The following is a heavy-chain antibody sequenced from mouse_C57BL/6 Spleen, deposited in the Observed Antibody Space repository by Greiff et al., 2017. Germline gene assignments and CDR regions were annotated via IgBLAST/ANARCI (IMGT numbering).Heavy chain of an antibody. J-gene: IGHJ2*01. CDR1: GFTFTDYY. CDR3: ARYRGNSYFDY. CDR2: IRNKANGYTT. Sequence: DVKLVESGGGLVQPGGSLSLSCAASGFTFTDYYMSWVRQPPGKALEWLGFIRNKANGYTTEYSASVKGRFTISRDNSQSILYLQMNALRAEDSATYYVARYRGNSYFDYWGQGTTLTVSS. V-gene: IGHV7-3*01. D-gene: IGHD2-1*01.